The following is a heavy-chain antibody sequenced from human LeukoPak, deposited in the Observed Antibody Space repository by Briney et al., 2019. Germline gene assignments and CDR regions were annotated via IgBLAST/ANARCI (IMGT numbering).Heavy chain of an antibody. D-gene: IGHD3-10*01. V-gene: IGHV4-61*02. CDR1: GGSISSSSYY. CDR2: IYTSGST. CDR3: ARDGYYYYGSGSYSLPFDY. J-gene: IGHJ4*02. Sequence: SETLSLTCTVSGGSISSSSYYWSWIRQPAGKGLEWIGRIYTSGSTNYNPSLKSRVTMSVDTSKNQFSLKLSSVTAADTAVYYCARDGYYYYGSGSYSLPFDYWGQGTLVTVSS.